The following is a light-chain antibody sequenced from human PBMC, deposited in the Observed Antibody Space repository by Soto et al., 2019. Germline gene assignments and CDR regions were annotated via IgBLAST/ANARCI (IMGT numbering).Light chain of an antibody. J-gene: IGKJ1*01. CDR1: QSVSAN. V-gene: IGKV3-15*01. Sequence: EIVMTQSPATLSVSPGEIATLSFSASQSVSANLALYQHKPGQAPRLLIYGASTRATGIPARFSGSGTGTDFTLTISSLQSEDFAVYYCQQHNDWPRTFGQGTKVDIK. CDR3: QQHNDWPRT. CDR2: GAS.